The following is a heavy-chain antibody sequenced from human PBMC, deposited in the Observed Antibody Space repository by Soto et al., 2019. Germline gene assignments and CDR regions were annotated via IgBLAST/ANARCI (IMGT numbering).Heavy chain of an antibody. J-gene: IGHJ4*02. CDR3: AREGRVATFDY. CDR1: GGSVSSGSYF. Sequence: PSETLSLTCNVSGGSVSSGSYFWSWIRQPPGKGLEWIGYIYNSGNTKYNPSLKSRVTISADTSKNQFSLKLSSVTAADTTVYYCAREGRVATFDYWGQGSLVTVS. V-gene: IGHV4-61*01. D-gene: IGHD5-12*01. CDR2: IYNSGNT.